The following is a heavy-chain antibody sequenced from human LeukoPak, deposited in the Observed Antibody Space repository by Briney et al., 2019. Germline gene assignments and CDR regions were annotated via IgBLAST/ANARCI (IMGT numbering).Heavy chain of an antibody. J-gene: IGHJ6*02. Sequence: SETLSLTCTVSGGSISSYYWSWIRQPPGKGLEWIGYIYYSGSTNYNPSLKSRVTISVDTSKNRFSLKLSSVTAADTAVYYCARLYYYDSSGYYYGFYYYYGMDVWGQGTTVTVSS. V-gene: IGHV4-59*08. CDR3: ARLYYYDSSGYYYGFYYYYGMDV. CDR2: IYYSGST. CDR1: GGSISSYY. D-gene: IGHD3-22*01.